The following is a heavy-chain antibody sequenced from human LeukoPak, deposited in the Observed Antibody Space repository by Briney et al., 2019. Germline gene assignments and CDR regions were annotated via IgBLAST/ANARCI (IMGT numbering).Heavy chain of an antibody. J-gene: IGHJ4*02. CDR3: ARGRGWVDY. CDR1: GYTFTNNW. Sequence: GESLKISCKGSGYTFTNNWITWVRQMPGRGLEWMGRIVPVDSHTDYNPSFQGHVTISVDKAINTVYLQWGSLEASDSAMYYCARGRGWVDYWGQGALVTVSS. V-gene: IGHV5-10-1*01. CDR2: IVPVDSHT. D-gene: IGHD6-19*01.